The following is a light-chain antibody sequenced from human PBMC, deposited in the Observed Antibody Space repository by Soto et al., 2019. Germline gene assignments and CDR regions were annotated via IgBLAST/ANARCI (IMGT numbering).Light chain of an antibody. V-gene: IGKV3-20*01. CDR2: AAS. J-gene: IGKJ1*01. CDR1: QSVSSSY. Sequence: EVVLTQSPSTLSLSPGERATLSCRASQSVSSSYLAWYQQKPGQAPRLLIYAASSRATGIPDRFSGSGSGTDFTLTISRLEPEDFAVYYCQQYGSSLWTFGQGTKVDIK. CDR3: QQYGSSLWT.